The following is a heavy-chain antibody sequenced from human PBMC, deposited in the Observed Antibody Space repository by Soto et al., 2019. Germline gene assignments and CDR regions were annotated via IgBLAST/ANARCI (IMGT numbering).Heavy chain of an antibody. CDR3: ARIIGSYRAGYFDY. J-gene: IGHJ4*02. D-gene: IGHD3-16*01. V-gene: IGHV5-51*01. CDR1: GYSFTSYW. Sequence: LGESLKISCKSSGYSFTSYWIGWVRQMPGKGPEWMGIIYPYDSDTRYSPSFQGQVTISADTSISTAYLQWSSLKASDTAMYYCARIIGSYRAGYFDYWGQGTLVTVSS. CDR2: IYPYDSDT.